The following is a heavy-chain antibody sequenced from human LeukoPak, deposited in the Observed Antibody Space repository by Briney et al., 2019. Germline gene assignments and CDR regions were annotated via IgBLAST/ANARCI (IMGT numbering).Heavy chain of an antibody. CDR1: GFTFSSYS. CDR3: ASHSYDFWSGSYNSY. D-gene: IGHD3-3*01. J-gene: IGHJ4*02. Sequence: PGGSLRLSCAASGFTFSSYSMNWVRQAPGKGLEWVSSISSSSSYIYYADSVKGRFTISRDNAKNSLYLQMNSLRAEDTAVYYCASHSYDFWSGSYNSYWGQGTLVTVSS. V-gene: IGHV3-21*01. CDR2: ISSSSSYI.